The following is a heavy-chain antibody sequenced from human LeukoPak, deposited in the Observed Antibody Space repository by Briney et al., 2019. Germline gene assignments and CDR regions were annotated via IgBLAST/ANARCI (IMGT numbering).Heavy chain of an antibody. D-gene: IGHD6-19*01. J-gene: IGHJ4*02. CDR2: ISYDGSNK. CDR3: AKDFSWYSSDLRPSYFDY. CDR1: GFTFSSYV. Sequence: GRSLRLSCAASGFTFSSYVMHWVRQAPGKGLEWVAVISYDGSNKYYADSVKGRFTISRDNSKNTLYLQMNSLRAEDTAVYYCAKDFSWYSSDLRPSYFDYWGQGTLVTVSS. V-gene: IGHV3-30*18.